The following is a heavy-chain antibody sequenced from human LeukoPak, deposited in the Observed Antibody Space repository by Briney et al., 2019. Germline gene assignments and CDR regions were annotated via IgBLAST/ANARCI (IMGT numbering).Heavy chain of an antibody. J-gene: IGHJ4*02. CDR3: ARIDSSGYYQLDY. CDR1: GGSISSYY. Sequence: SETLSLTCTVSGGSISSYYWSWIRQPPGKGLEWIGYIYYSGSTNYNPSLKSRVTISVDTSKNQFSLKLSSVTAADTAVYYCARIDSSGYYQLDYWGQGTLVTVSP. V-gene: IGHV4-59*01. D-gene: IGHD3-22*01. CDR2: IYYSGST.